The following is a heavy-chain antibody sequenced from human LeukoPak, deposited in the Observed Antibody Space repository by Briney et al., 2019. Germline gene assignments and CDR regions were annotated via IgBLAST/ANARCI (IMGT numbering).Heavy chain of an antibody. CDR1: GFIFSSYG. D-gene: IGHD3-22*01. Sequence: GGSLRLSCAASGFIFSSYGMHWVRQAPGKGLEWVAFIRYDGSNKYYADSVKGRFTISRDNSKNTLYLQMNSLRAEDTAVYYCAKDSSGYYYGTFDCWGQGTLVTVSS. CDR2: IRYDGSNK. J-gene: IGHJ4*02. CDR3: AKDSSGYYYGTFDC. V-gene: IGHV3-30*02.